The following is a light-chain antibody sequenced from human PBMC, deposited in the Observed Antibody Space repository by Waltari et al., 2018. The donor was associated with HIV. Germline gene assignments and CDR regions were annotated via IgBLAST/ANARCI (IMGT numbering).Light chain of an antibody. CDR3: QPYYSRPSFT. Sequence: DIVMTQSPESLAVSLGERATIKCKSSQTLLYNSKNKNYLAWYQQKPGQPPKLLIYWSSTRESGVPDRFTGSGSGTDFTLTINGLQAEDVAVYYCQPYYSRPSFTFGPGTKVGIK. V-gene: IGKV4-1*01. CDR2: WSS. CDR1: QTLLYNSKNKNY. J-gene: IGKJ3*01.